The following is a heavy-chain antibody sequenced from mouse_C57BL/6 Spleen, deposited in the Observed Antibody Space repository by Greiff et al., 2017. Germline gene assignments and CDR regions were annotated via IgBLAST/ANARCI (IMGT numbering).Heavy chain of an antibody. CDR3: ARRDYYGSSKRFAY. CDR2: ISYDGSN. V-gene: IGHV3-6*01. J-gene: IGHJ3*01. Sequence: EVKLQESGPGLVKPSQSLSLTCSVTGYSITSGYYWNWIRQFPGNKLEWMGYISYDGSNNYNPSLKNRISITRDTSKNQFFLKLNSVTTEDTATYYCARRDYYGSSKRFAYWGQGTLVTVSA. D-gene: IGHD1-1*01. CDR1: GYSITSGYY.